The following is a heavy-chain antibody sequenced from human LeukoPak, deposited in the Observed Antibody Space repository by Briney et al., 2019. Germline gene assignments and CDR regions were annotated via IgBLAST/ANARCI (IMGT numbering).Heavy chain of an antibody. Sequence: GGSLRLSCAASGFTFSRYGMHWVRQAPGKGLEWVAVISYDGSNKYYADSVKGRFTISRDNSKNTLYLQMNSLRAEDTAVYYCAKSEATVTTDYYYGMDVWGQGTTVTVSS. V-gene: IGHV3-30*18. CDR1: GFTFSRYG. J-gene: IGHJ6*02. D-gene: IGHD4-17*01. CDR2: ISYDGSNK. CDR3: AKSEATVTTDYYYGMDV.